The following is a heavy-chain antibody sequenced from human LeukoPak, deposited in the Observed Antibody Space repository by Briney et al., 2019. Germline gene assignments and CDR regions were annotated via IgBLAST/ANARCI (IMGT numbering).Heavy chain of an antibody. D-gene: IGHD2-2*01. CDR3: AKDGLGYCSSTSCIRTHFDY. CDR1: GFTFSSYG. CDR2: IRYDGSNK. J-gene: IGHJ4*02. Sequence: GGSLRLSCAASGFTFSSYGMHWVRQAPGKGPEWVAFIRYDGSNKYYADSVKGRFTISRDNSKNTLYLQMNSLRAEDTAVYYCAKDGLGYCSSTSCIRTHFDYWGQGTLVTVSS. V-gene: IGHV3-30*02.